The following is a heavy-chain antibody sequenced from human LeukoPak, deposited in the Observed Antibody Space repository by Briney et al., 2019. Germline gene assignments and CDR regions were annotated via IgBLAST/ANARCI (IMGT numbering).Heavy chain of an antibody. D-gene: IGHD3-9*01. J-gene: IGHJ6*03. Sequence: ASVKVSCKASGYTFTSYYMHWVRQAPGQGLEWMGWINPNSGGTNYAQKFQGRVTMTRDTSINTAYMELSRLRSDDTAVYYCASGYYDILTGYYYYYYMDVWGKGTTVTVSS. CDR1: GYTFTSYY. V-gene: IGHV1-2*02. CDR2: INPNSGGT. CDR3: ASGYYDILTGYYYYYYMDV.